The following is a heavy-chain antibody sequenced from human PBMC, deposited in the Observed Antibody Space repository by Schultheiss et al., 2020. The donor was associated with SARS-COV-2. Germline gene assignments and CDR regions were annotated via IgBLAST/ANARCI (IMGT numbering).Heavy chain of an antibody. V-gene: IGHV6-1*01. CDR2: TYYRSKWYN. CDR3: ARRNWHLQKRTDSFDV. D-gene: IGHD1-1*01. J-gene: IGHJ3*01. CDR1: GDSVSSNSAA. Sequence: SQTLSLTCAISGDSVSSNSAAWNWIRQSPSRGLEWLGRTYYRSKWYNDYAVSVKSRITINPDTSKNQFSLQLNSVTPEDTAVYYCARRNWHLQKRTDSFDVWGQGTTVTVSS.